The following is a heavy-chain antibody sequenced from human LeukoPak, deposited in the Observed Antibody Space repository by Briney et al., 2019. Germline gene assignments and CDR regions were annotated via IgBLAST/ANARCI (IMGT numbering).Heavy chain of an antibody. CDR3: ASGTAMVHRG. CDR2: IIPIFGTA. V-gene: IGHV1-69*05. J-gene: IGHJ4*02. D-gene: IGHD5-18*01. CDR1: GGTFSSYA. Sequence: ASVKVSCKASGGTFSSYAISWVRQAPGQGLEWMGGIIPIFGTANYAQKFQGRVTITTDESTSTAYMELSSLRSEDTVVYYCASGTAMVHRGWGQGTLVTVSS.